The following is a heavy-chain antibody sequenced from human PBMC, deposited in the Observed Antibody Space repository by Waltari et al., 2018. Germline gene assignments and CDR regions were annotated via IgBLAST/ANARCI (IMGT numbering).Heavy chain of an antibody. V-gene: IGHV4-59*11. CDR2: SYYSGST. J-gene: IGHJ4*02. Sequence: QVQLQESGPGLVKPSETLSLTCTVSGGSITSHYWSWIRQPPGKGLEWIGYSYYSGSTNYNPSLESRVTISVDTSKNQFSLRLSSVTAADTAVYYCARDHDYGGNPFDYWGQGTLVTISS. D-gene: IGHD2-15*01. CDR1: GGSITSHY. CDR3: ARDHDYGGNPFDY.